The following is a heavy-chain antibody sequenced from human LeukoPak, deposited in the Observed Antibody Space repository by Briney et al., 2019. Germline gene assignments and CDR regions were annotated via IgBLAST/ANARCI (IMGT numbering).Heavy chain of an antibody. CDR3: ARENDDSSGPYGN. V-gene: IGHV1-8*01. J-gene: IGHJ4*02. Sequence: GASVKVSCKAPGYTFTSYDINWVRQATGQGLEWMGWMNPNSGNTGYAQKFQGRVTMTRNTSISTAYMELSSLRSEDTAVYYCARENDDSSGPYGNWGQGTLVTVSS. CDR2: MNPNSGNT. D-gene: IGHD3-22*01. CDR1: GYTFTSYD.